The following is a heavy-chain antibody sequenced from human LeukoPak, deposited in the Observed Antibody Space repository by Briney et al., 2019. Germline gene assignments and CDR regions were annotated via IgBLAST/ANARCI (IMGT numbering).Heavy chain of an antibody. J-gene: IGHJ4*02. D-gene: IGHD3-3*01. Sequence: SETLSLTCAVYGGSFSGYYWSWIRQPPGKGLEWIGEINHSGSTNYNPSLKSRVTISVDTSKNQFSLKLSSVTAADTAVYYCARGSRPVLRTPYYFDYWGQGTLVTVSS. CDR3: ARGSRPVLRTPYYFDY. CDR1: GGSFSGYY. V-gene: IGHV4-34*01. CDR2: INHSGST.